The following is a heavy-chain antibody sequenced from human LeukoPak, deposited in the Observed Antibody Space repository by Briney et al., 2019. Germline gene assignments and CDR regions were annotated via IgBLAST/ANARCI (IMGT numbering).Heavy chain of an antibody. CDR1: GLTFRSYS. CDR3: ATSITYFDLWSGRDWMDH. CDR2: ITGSSSHI. D-gene: IGHD3-3*01. Sequence: GGSLRLSCVVSGLTFRSYSINWVRQPPGEGLEWVSSITGSSSHIFYTDSVKGRFTISRDNGKNSAYLQMDSLRAEDTAVYFCATSITYFDLWSGRDWMDHWGQGTLVIVSS. J-gene: IGHJ5*02. V-gene: IGHV3-21*01.